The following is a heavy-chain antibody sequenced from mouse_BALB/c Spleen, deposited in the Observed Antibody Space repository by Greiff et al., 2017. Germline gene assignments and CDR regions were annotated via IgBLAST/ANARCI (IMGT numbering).Heavy chain of an antibody. J-gene: IGHJ3*01. CDR2: IWAGGST. CDR1: GFSLTSYG. V-gene: IGHV2-9*02. Sequence: VKLVESGPGLVAPSQSLSITCTVSGFSLTSYGVHWVRQPPGKGLEWLGVIWAGGSTNYNSALMSRLSISKDNSKSQVFLKMNSLQTDDTAMYYCAGDYDAWFAYWGQGTLVTVSA. D-gene: IGHD2-4*01. CDR3: AGDYDAWFAY.